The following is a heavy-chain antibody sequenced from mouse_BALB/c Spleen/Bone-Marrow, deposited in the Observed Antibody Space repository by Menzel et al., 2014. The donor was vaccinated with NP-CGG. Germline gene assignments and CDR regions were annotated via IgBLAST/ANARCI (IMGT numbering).Heavy chain of an antibody. J-gene: IGHJ2*01. Sequence: EMQLQQSGPELVKPGASVKMSCKASGYTFTSYVMHWVKQKPGQGLEWIGYINPYNDGSKYNEKFKGKATLTSDKSSSTAYMELSSLTSEDFAVYYCARYYYGYYFDYWGQGTTLTVSS. V-gene: IGHV1-14*01. CDR3: ARYYYGYYFDY. D-gene: IGHD1-2*01. CDR1: GYTFTSYV. CDR2: INPYNDGS.